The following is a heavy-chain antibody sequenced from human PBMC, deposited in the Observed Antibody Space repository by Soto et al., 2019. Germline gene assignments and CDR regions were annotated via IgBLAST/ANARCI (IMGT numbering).Heavy chain of an antibody. J-gene: IGHJ4*02. V-gene: IGHV3-73*01. D-gene: IGHD6-6*01. CDR3: FCSSRAQLLDY. CDR1: GFTFSGSA. Sequence: LRLSCAASGFTFSGSAMHWVRQASGKGLEWVGRIRSKANSYATAYAASVKGRFTISRDDSKNTAYLQMNSLKTEDTAVYYCFCSSRAQLLDYWGQGTLVTVSS. CDR2: IRSKANSYAT.